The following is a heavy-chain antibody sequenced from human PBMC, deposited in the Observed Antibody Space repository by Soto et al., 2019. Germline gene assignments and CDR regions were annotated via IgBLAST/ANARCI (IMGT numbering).Heavy chain of an antibody. D-gene: IGHD5-12*01. CDR3: SGGPWLQGAFHI. J-gene: IGHJ3*02. V-gene: IGHV4-59*01. CDR2: IFYSGST. Sequence: VQLQESGPGLVKPSETLSLTCTVSGDSIRSNYWYWIRQPPGQGLEWIGYIFYSGSTYYNPSLKRRVTISLDTSENQFSLKLTSVTAADTAVYSCSGGPWLQGAFHIWGQGTMVTVSS. CDR1: GDSIRSNY.